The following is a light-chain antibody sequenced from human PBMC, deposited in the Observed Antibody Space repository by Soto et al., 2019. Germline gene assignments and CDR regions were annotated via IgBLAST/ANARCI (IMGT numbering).Light chain of an antibody. J-gene: IGKJ1*01. Sequence: DIQMTQSPSSLSASVGDRVTSTCRAIQSISSYLNWYQQIPGKAPKLLIYAACSLQSGLPSRFSGSASGTDFTLTISSLPPEDFATYYCQQSYSTPWTFGQGTKVDIK. CDR1: QSISSY. CDR3: QQSYSTPWT. CDR2: AAC. V-gene: IGKV1-39*01.